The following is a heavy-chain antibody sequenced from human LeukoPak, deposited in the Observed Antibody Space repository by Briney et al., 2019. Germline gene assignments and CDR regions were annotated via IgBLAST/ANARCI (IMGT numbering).Heavy chain of an antibody. CDR3: ARDYYDSSGYFN. CDR2: ISYDGSNK. J-gene: IGHJ4*02. Sequence: GRSLRLSCAASGFTFSSYAMHWVRQAPGKGLEWVAVISYDGSNKYYADSVKGRFTISRDNSKNTLYLQMNSLRAEDTAVYYCARDYYDSSGYFNWGQGTLVTVSS. V-gene: IGHV3-30-3*01. D-gene: IGHD3-22*01. CDR1: GFTFSSYA.